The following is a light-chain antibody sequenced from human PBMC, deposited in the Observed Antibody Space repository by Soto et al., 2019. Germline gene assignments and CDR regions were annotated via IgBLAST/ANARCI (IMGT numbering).Light chain of an antibody. J-gene: IGKJ5*01. CDR2: DAS. V-gene: IGKV3-11*01. Sequence: EIVITQSPATLSVSPGESATLSCRASQSVSTYLAWYQQKPGQAPRLLIYDASNRVTGIPARFRGSGSGTDFTLTISSLEPDDFAVYYCQQRSNWQITFGQGTRLEIK. CDR3: QQRSNWQIT. CDR1: QSVSTY.